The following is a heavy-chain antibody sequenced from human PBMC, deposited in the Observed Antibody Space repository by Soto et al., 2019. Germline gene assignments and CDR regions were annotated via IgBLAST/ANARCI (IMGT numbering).Heavy chain of an antibody. CDR1: DIPLTYAW. Sequence: PGGSLRHSGTASDIPLTYAWMRWVRHVPGKGVNWVGRMKYKRDGGTTVNSSSFEGRITISRDDSKSTVFLEMNGLKGDDTAVYYCTIGFYWGQGTLVTVSS. V-gene: IGHV3-15*01. CDR3: TIGFY. J-gene: IGHJ4*01. CDR2: MKYKRDGGTT.